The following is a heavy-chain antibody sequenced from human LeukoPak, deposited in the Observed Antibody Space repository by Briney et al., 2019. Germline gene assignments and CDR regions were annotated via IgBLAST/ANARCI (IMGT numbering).Heavy chain of an antibody. CDR2: ISGSGHDI. D-gene: IGHD6-6*01. CDR1: GFTFSDSY. J-gene: IGHJ5*01. CDR3: TRDPRHFDS. V-gene: IGHV3-11*04. Sequence: PGGSLRLSCAASGFTFSDSYMTWVRQAPGKGVEWVAYISGSGHDINYSDSVKSRFTISRDNAKNSLYLQMSSLRVEDTAVYYCTRDPRHFDSCGQGTLVTVSS.